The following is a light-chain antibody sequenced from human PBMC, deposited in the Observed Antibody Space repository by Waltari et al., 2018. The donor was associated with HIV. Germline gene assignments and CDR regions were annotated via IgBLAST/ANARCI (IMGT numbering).Light chain of an antibody. CDR3: RLYYGGDVV. CDR2: STL. CDR1: TGSVPRGYS. V-gene: IGLV7-43*01. Sequence: TVVTQDPSLTVSPGGTVTLTCPSSTGSVPRGYSPNWFQQQPVHEPRSLFCSTLNKHPGTPARFSGSLLGDKAALTLSGVQPEDEAEYYGRLYYGGDVVFGGGTKLTVL. J-gene: IGLJ2*01.